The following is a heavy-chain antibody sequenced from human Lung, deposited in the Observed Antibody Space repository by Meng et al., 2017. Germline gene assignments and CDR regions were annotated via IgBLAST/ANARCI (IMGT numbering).Heavy chain of an antibody. J-gene: IGHJ4*02. V-gene: IGHV1-2*06. CDR1: GYTFTGSY. Sequence: QVQLVQSGAEVKKPGASVKGSCKASGYTFTGSYMHWVRQAPGQGLEWMGRVNPNNGGTNYAQKFQGRVTITRDTSISTAYLELSRLTSDDTAVYYCASYCRGTSCATYWGQGSLVTVSS. CDR3: ASYCRGTSCATY. CDR2: VNPNNGGT. D-gene: IGHD2-15*01.